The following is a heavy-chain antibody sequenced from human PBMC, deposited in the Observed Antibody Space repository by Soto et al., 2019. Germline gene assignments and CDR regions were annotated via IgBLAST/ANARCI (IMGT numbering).Heavy chain of an antibody. V-gene: IGHV1-18*04. D-gene: IGHD3-10*01. CDR2: ISAHNGDT. Sequence: QVQLVQSGAEVKNPGASVKVSCKASGYTFTSYGITWVRQAPGQGLEWMGWISAHNGDTTYAQKFQGRVTMNTDTSTRTAYMELRSLRSDDTAVYFCARVRLSLFDYWGQGTLVTVSS. CDR3: ARVRLSLFDY. CDR1: GYTFTSYG. J-gene: IGHJ4*02.